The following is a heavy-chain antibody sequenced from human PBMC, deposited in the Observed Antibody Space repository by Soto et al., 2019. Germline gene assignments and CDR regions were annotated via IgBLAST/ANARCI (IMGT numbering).Heavy chain of an antibody. CDR2: INHSGST. Sequence: SETLSLTCAFYGGSFSGYYWSLIRQPPGKGLEWIGEINHSGSTNYKPSLKSRVTLSVDTSKNQFSLKLRSVTAADTAVYYCARYGSGSYWFDYWGQGTLVTVSS. CDR3: ARYGSGSYWFDY. CDR1: GGSFSGYY. J-gene: IGHJ4*02. D-gene: IGHD3-10*01. V-gene: IGHV4-34*01.